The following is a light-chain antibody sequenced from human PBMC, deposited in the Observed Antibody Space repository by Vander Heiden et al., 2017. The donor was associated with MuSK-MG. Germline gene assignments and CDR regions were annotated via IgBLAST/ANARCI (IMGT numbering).Light chain of an antibody. V-gene: IGKV3-11*01. CDR2: DSS. Sequence: EIVLTQSPATLSLSPGERATLSCRASQSVSSYLDWYQQKPGQAPRLLIYDSSNRATGIPARFSGSGSGTDFTLTITSLEPEDFAVYYCQQRYNWPRTFGQGTKLEIK. CDR1: QSVSSY. J-gene: IGKJ2*01. CDR3: QQRYNWPRT.